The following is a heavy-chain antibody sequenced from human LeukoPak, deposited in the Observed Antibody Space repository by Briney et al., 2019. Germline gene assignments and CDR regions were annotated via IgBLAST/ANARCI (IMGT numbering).Heavy chain of an antibody. D-gene: IGHD3-10*01. J-gene: IGHJ5*02. Sequence: PGGSLRLSCAASGFTFGKYWMSWVRQAPGKGLERLANIKEDGSEKYYVDSVKGRFTISRDNAKNSLFLQINSLRADDTAVYFCARGYYSINWFDPWGQGTLATVSS. CDR1: GFTFGKYW. CDR3: ARGYYSINWFDP. CDR2: IKEDGSEK. V-gene: IGHV3-7*04.